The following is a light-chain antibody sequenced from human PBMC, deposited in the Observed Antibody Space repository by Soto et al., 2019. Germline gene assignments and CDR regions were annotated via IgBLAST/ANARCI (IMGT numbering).Light chain of an antibody. V-gene: IGKV1-33*01. Sequence: DSRITQSPSYQSASVGDRITISCQASQDITNYLNWYQQKPGKAPRLLRYDASSLETVVPSRFSGSGAGTDFTFTIISLQPEDMSPFYFQHYDRLPIPVAQGTRLEIK. CDR3: QHYDRLPIP. CDR2: DAS. CDR1: QDITNY. J-gene: IGKJ5*01.